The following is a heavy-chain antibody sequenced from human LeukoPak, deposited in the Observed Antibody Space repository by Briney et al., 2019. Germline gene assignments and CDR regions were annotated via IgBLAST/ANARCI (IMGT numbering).Heavy chain of an antibody. CDR3: AKPREGSSSWYAAG. Sequence: PGGSLRLSCAASGFTFSHFGMHWVRQAPGKGLEWVAVISYDGSDEYYADSVKGRFTISRDSSKNTLYLQINSLRPEDTAVYYCAKPREGSSSWYAAGWGQGTLVTVSS. CDR1: GFTFSHFG. V-gene: IGHV3-30*18. D-gene: IGHD6-13*01. J-gene: IGHJ4*02. CDR2: ISYDGSDE.